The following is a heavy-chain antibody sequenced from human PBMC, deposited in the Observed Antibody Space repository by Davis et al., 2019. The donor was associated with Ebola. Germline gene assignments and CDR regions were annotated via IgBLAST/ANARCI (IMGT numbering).Heavy chain of an antibody. CDR3: ARDENYYGSGSYYYAFDI. J-gene: IGHJ3*02. V-gene: IGHV3-33*01. Sequence: PGGSLRPSCAASGFTFTSYGMHWVRQAPGKGLGWVAVIWYDGGNKYYADSVKGRFTISRDNSKNTLYLQMNSLRAEDTAVYYCARDENYYGSGSYYYAFDIWGQGTMVTVSS. CDR2: IWYDGGNK. D-gene: IGHD3-10*01. CDR1: GFTFTSYG.